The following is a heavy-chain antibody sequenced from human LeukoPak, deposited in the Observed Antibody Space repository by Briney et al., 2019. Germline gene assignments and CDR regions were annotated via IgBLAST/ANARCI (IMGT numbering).Heavy chain of an antibody. CDR1: GDSIGSSNNY. CDR2: IFYSGST. CDR3: ARRGITYSSSFFAY. J-gene: IGHJ4*02. D-gene: IGHD6-13*01. V-gene: IGHV4-39*01. Sequence: SSETLSLTCTVSGDSIGSSNNYWAWVRQPPGKGLEWLGSIFYSGSTYYNPSLKSRVTISVDTSKNQFSLNLYSETAADTATYYCARRGITYSSSFFAYWGQGTLVTVSS.